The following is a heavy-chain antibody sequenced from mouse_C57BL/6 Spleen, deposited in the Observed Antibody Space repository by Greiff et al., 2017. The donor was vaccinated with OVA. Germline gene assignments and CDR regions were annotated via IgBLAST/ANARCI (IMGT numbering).Heavy chain of an antibody. CDR3: ARVSFYAMDY. CDR1: GYAFSSHW. V-gene: IGHV1-80*01. D-gene: IGHD6-2*01. CDR2: IYPGDGDT. J-gene: IGHJ4*01. Sequence: QVQLQQSGAELVKPGASVKISCKASGYAFSSHWMNWVKQRPGKGLEWIGQIYPGDGDTNYNGKFKGKATLTADKSSSTAYMQLSSLTSEDSAVYFCARVSFYAMDYWGQGTSVTVSS.